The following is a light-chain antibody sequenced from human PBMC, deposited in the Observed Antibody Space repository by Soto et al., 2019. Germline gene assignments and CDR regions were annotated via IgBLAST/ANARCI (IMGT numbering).Light chain of an antibody. J-gene: IGKJ4*02. CDR3: QLYESQSS. V-gene: IGKV1-5*03. CDR2: KAS. CDR1: QSVGRW. Sequence: DGQMTQSPSILSASVGDKITITCRASQSVGRWLAWYQQNPGQAPEVLIYKASTLEYGVPSRFSGSGSGTEVSPTISSLQPDDFATYFCQLYESQSSFGEAPKVEIK.